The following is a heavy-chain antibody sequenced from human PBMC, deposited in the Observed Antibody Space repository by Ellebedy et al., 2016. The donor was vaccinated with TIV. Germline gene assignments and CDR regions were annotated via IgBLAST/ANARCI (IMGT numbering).Heavy chain of an antibody. V-gene: IGHV3-7*03. D-gene: IGHD3-3*01. Sequence: PGGSLRLSCAASGFTFSSYWMSWVRQAPGKGLEWVANIKQDGSEKYYVDSVKGRFTISRDNAKNSLYLQMNSLRAEDTAVYYCARGSYDFWSGYRHDGFDIWGQGTMVTVSS. CDR1: GFTFSSYW. CDR3: ARGSYDFWSGYRHDGFDI. CDR2: IKQDGSEK. J-gene: IGHJ3*02.